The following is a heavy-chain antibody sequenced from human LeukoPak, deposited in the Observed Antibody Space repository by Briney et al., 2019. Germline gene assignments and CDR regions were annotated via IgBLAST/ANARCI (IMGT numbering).Heavy chain of an antibody. CDR3: ARGISPIWGFDY. J-gene: IGHJ4*02. D-gene: IGHD3-16*01. V-gene: IGHV1-2*02. CDR1: GYTFTGYY. CDR2: INPNSGGT. Sequence: ASVTVSCKASGYTFTGYYMHWVRQAPGQGLEWMGWINPNSGGTNYAQKFQGRVTMTRDTSISTAYMELSRLRSDDTAVYYCARGISPIWGFDYWGQGTLVTASS.